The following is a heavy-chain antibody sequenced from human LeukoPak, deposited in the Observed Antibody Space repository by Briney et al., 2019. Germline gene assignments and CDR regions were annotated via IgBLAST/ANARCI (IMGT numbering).Heavy chain of an antibody. D-gene: IGHD2-21*02. J-gene: IGHJ4*02. Sequence: SETLSLTCSVSGGSINNYYWSWIRQPPGKGLEWIAYIYYSGSTNYNPSLKSRVTISVDTSKNQFSLMLSSVTAADTAVYYCARHNARLRGWIVEVDFWGQGALVTVSS. CDR2: IYYSGST. CDR1: GGSINNYY. V-gene: IGHV4-59*08. CDR3: ARHNARLRGWIVEVDF.